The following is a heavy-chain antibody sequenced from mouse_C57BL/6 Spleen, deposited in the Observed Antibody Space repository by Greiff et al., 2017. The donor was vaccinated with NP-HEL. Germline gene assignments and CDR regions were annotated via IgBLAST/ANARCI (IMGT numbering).Heavy chain of an antibody. J-gene: IGHJ2*01. V-gene: IGHV5-16*01. CDR3: ARSPRDYFDY. Sequence: EVQVVESEGGLVQPGSSMKLSCTASGFTFSDYYMAWVRQVPEKGLEWVANINYDGSSTYYLDSLKSRFIISRDNAKNILYLQMSSLKSEDTATYYCARSPRDYFDYWGQGTTLTVSS. CDR1: GFTFSDYY. CDR2: INYDGSST.